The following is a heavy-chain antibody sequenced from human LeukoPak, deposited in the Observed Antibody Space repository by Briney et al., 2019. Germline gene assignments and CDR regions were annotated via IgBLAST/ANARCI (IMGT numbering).Heavy chain of an antibody. CDR2: ISTDGYTT. CDR1: GLAFSAYK. V-gene: IGHV3-74*01. J-gene: IGHJ4*02. D-gene: IGHD2-15*01. Sequence: PGGSLRLSCAASGLAFSAYKIHWVRQAPRKGLVWVSRISTDGYTTDYADFVQGRFTASRDNTKNTWSLEMNSLRAEDTAAYYCVVGGSPGYWGQGTLVTVSS. CDR3: VVGGSPGY.